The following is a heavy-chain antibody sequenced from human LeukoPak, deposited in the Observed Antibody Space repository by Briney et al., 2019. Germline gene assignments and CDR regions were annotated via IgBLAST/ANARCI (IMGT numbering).Heavy chain of an antibody. CDR3: ARVTEAEYYGSGSSFDP. V-gene: IGHV4-59*01. Sequence: SETLSLTCTVSGGSISSYYWSWIRQPPGKGLEWIGYIYYSGSTNYNPSLKSRVTISVDTSKNQFSLKLSSVTAADTAVYYCARVTEAEYYGSGSSFDPWGQGTLVTVSS. D-gene: IGHD3-10*01. CDR1: GGSISSYY. CDR2: IYYSGST. J-gene: IGHJ5*02.